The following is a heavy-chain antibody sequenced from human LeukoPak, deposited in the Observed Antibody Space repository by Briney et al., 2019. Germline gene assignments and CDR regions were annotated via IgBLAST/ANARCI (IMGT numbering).Heavy chain of an antibody. CDR1: GGTFSSYA. Sequence: AVKVSCKASGGTFSSYAISWVRQAPGQGLEWMGGIIPIFGTANYAQKFQGRVTITADESTSTAYMELNSLRSEDTAVYYCAGACSSTSRYYYYGMDVWGQGTTVTVSS. CDR3: AGACSSTSRYYYYGMDV. V-gene: IGHV1-69*13. J-gene: IGHJ6*02. D-gene: IGHD2-2*01. CDR2: IIPIFGTA.